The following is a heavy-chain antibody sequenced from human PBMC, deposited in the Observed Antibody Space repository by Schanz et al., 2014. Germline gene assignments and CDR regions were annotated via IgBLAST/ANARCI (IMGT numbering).Heavy chain of an antibody. CDR1: GFTFSSYG. CDR3: VKDLQRELLRDDHYYGMDV. Sequence: LVESGGGVVQPGRSLRLSCAASGFTFSSYGMHWVRQVPGKGLKWVAVVCYDGSKKYYADSVKGRFTTSRDNSKNTMYLQMNSLRAEDTAVYYCVKDLQRELLRDDHYYGMDVWGQGTTVTVSS. CDR2: VCYDGSKK. V-gene: IGHV3-33*06. D-gene: IGHD1-26*01. J-gene: IGHJ6*02.